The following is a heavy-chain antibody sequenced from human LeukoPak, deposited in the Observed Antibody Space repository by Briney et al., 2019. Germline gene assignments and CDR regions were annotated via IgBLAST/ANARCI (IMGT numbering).Heavy chain of an antibody. Sequence: GGSLRLSCAASGFTFSSYEMNWVRQAPGKGLEWVSAISGSGGSTYYADSVKGRFTISRDNSKNTLYLQMNSLRAEDTAVYYCVRVLRYFDWSLGWYFDLWGRGTLVTVSS. D-gene: IGHD3-9*01. V-gene: IGHV3-23*01. CDR3: VRVLRYFDWSLGWYFDL. J-gene: IGHJ2*01. CDR1: GFTFSSYE. CDR2: ISGSGGST.